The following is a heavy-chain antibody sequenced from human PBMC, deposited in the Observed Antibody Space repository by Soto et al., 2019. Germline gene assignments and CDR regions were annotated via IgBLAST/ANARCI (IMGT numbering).Heavy chain of an antibody. D-gene: IGHD3-22*01. CDR1: GFTFSSYE. CDR3: ARDQNYYYDSSGSGGNWFDP. J-gene: IGHJ5*02. V-gene: IGHV3-48*03. CDR2: ISSSGSTI. Sequence: EVQLVESGGGLVQPGGSLRLSCAASGFTFSSYEMNWVRQAPGKGLEWVSYISSSGSTIYYADSVKDRFTISRDNAKNSLYLQMNSLRAEDTAVYYCARDQNYYYDSSGSGGNWFDPWGQGTLVTVSS.